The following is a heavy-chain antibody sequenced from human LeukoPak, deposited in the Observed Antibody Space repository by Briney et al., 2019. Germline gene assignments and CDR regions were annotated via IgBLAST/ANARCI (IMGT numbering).Heavy chain of an antibody. CDR3: ARDLKLDGSSGYYAFDI. Sequence: SETLSLTCTVSGGSITDYYWGWIRQPPGKGLEWIGYDYYGGSSNYNPSLKSRVTISVDTSKNQFSLKMSSVTAADTAVYYCARDLKLDGSSGYYAFDIWGQGTMVTVSS. CDR1: GGSITDYY. V-gene: IGHV4-59*01. CDR2: DYYGGSS. J-gene: IGHJ3*02. D-gene: IGHD3-22*01.